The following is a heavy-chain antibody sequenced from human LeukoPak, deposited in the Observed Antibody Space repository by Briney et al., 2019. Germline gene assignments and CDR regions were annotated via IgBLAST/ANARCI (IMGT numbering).Heavy chain of an antibody. J-gene: IGHJ4*02. V-gene: IGHV3-66*01. D-gene: IGHD6-19*01. Sequence: GGSLRLSCAASGFTVSSNYMSWVRQAPGKGLEWVSVIYSGGSTYYADSVKGRLTISRDNSKNTLYLQMNSLRAEDTAVYYCAKEGSGWYLYYFDYWGQRTLVTVSS. CDR1: GFTVSSNY. CDR3: AKEGSGWYLYYFDY. CDR2: IYSGGST.